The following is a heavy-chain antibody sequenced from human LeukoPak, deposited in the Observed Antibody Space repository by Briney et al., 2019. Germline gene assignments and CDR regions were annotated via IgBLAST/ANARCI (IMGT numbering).Heavy chain of an antibody. J-gene: IGHJ4*02. D-gene: IGHD3-22*01. CDR1: GGSISSYC. CDR3: ARVFPYYYDSSGYYGPFDY. CDR2: IYYSGST. V-gene: IGHV4-59*01. Sequence: SETLSLTCTVSGGSISSYCWSWIRQPPGKGLEWIGYIYYSGSTNYNPSLKSRVTISVDTSKNQFSLKLSSVTAADTAVYYCARVFPYYYDSSGYYGPFDYWGQGTLVTVSS.